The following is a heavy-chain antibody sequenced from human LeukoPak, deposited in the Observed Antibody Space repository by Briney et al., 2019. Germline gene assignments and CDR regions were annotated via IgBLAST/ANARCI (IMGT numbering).Heavy chain of an antibody. CDR3: ARHTTLWFGELLYAFDI. Sequence: SETLSLTCTVSGGSISSYYWSWIRQPPGKGLEGIGYIYYSGSTNYNPSLKSRVTISVDTSKNQFSLKLSSVTAADTAVYYCARHTTLWFGELLYAFDIWGQGTMVTVSS. J-gene: IGHJ3*02. CDR2: IYYSGST. V-gene: IGHV4-59*08. D-gene: IGHD3-10*01. CDR1: GGSISSYY.